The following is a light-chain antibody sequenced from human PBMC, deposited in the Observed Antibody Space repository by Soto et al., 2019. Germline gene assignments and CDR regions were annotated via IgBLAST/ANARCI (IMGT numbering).Light chain of an antibody. CDR3: QHADSFPLIT. CDR1: QSISNW. CDR2: HAS. V-gene: IGKV1-5*01. J-gene: IGKJ5*01. Sequence: DIQITQSPSTLPASVGDRVTITCRASQSISNWLAWYQQKPGTAPKVLIYHASNLQSGVPSRFSGSGSGTEFTLTISSLQLDDFATYYCQHADSFPLITFGQGTRLEIK.